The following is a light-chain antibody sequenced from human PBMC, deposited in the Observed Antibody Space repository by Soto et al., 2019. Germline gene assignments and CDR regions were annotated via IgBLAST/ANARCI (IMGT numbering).Light chain of an antibody. CDR3: QHYDSLPGT. CDR1: QSFTRGS. V-gene: IGKV3-20*01. CDR2: DAA. J-gene: IGKJ1*01. Sequence: EIVLTQSPDTLSLSPGERATLSCRASQSFTRGSLAWYQQQPGQAPRLLIFDAAYRATGIPDRFSGSRSGTDFTLTITRVEPEDFAVYYCQHYDSLPGTFGQGTKVEIK.